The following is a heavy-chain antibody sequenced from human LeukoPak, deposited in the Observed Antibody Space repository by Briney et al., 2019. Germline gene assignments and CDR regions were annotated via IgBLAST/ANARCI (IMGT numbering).Heavy chain of an antibody. CDR3: ASSDLVVVTAIRDYYYGMDV. CDR1: GYTLTELS. CDR2: FDPEDGET. J-gene: IGHJ6*02. V-gene: IGHV1-24*01. Sequence: ASVKVSCKVSGYTLTELSMHWVRQAPGKGLEWMGGFDPEDGETIYAQKFQGRVTMTEDTSTDTAYMELSSLRSEDTAVYYCASSDLVVVTAIRDYYYGMDVWGQGTTVTVSS. D-gene: IGHD2-21*02.